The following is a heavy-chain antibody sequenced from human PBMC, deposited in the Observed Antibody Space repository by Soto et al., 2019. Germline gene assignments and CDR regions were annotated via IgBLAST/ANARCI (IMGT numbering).Heavy chain of an antibody. V-gene: IGHV1-69*13. D-gene: IGHD3-22*01. CDR2: IIPIFGTA. CDR3: AREGTYYYDSSGYYDD. Sequence: SVKVSCKASGGTFSSYAISWVRQAPGQGLEWMGGIIPIFGTANYAQKFQGRVTITADESTSTAYMELSSLRSEDTAVYYCAREGTYYYDSSGYYDDWGQGTLVTVSS. J-gene: IGHJ4*02. CDR1: GGTFSSYA.